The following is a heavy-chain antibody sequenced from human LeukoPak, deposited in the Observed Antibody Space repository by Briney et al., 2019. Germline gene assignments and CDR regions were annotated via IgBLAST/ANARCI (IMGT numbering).Heavy chain of an antibody. CDR1: GGSISSYY. J-gene: IGHJ3*02. Sequence: SETLSLTCTVSGGSISSYYWSWIRQPPGKGLEWIGYIYYSGSTNYNPSLKSRVTISVDTSKNQFSLKLSSVTAADTAVYYCVSPGYYYDSSGRAVAFDIWGQGTMVTVSS. CDR2: IYYSGST. D-gene: IGHD3-22*01. CDR3: VSPGYYYDSSGRAVAFDI. V-gene: IGHV4-59*08.